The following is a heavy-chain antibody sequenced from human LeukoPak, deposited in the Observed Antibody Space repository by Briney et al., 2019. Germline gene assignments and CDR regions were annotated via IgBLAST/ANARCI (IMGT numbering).Heavy chain of an antibody. J-gene: IGHJ6*03. CDR1: GYTFTSYD. CDR2: MNPNSGNT. Sequence: ASVKVSCKASGYTFTSYDINWVRQATGQGLEWMGWMNPNSGNTGYAQKFQGRVTMTRNTSISTAYMELSSLRSEDTAVYYCAGGRFQRGYTTKYYYMDVWGKGTTVTVSS. D-gene: IGHD5-18*01. V-gene: IGHV1-8*01. CDR3: AGGRFQRGYTTKYYYMDV.